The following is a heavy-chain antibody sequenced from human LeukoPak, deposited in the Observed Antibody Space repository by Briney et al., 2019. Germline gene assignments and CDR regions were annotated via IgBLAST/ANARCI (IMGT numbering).Heavy chain of an antibody. CDR2: IWYDGSNK. D-gene: IGHD4-17*01. CDR3: ASSRIDYGDYDLDP. J-gene: IGHJ5*02. V-gene: IGHV3-33*01. CDR1: GFTFSSYG. Sequence: GGSLRLSCAASGFTFSSYGMHWVSQAPGKGLEWVAVIWYDGSNKYYADSVKGRFTISRDNSKNTLYLQMNSLRAEDTAVYYCASSRIDYGDYDLDPWGQGTLVTVSS.